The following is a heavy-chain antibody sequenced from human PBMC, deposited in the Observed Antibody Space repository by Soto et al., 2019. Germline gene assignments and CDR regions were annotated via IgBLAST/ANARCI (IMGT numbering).Heavy chain of an antibody. Sequence: QAQLVQSGAEVKKPGASVKVSCKASGYTFYSHSISWVRQAPGQGLEWMGRISSDNGNTRYAQKFRGRVTMTTDTSTSTVDMDLRNLRSDDTAVYYCARGIQQDYHSGMDVWGQGTTVTVSS. CDR2: ISSDNGNT. D-gene: IGHD1-1*01. CDR3: ARGIQQDYHSGMDV. V-gene: IGHV1-18*01. CDR1: GYTFYSHS. J-gene: IGHJ6*02.